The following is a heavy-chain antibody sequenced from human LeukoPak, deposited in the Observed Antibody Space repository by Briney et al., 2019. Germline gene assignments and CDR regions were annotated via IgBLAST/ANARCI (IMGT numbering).Heavy chain of an antibody. CDR2: ISSSSSYI. J-gene: IGHJ6*02. CDR1: GFTFSSYS. CDR3: ARDYCSSTSCYEDYYYYAMDV. D-gene: IGHD2-2*01. V-gene: IGHV3-21*01. Sequence: PGGSPRLSCAASGFTFSSYSMNWVRQAPGKGLEWVSSISSSSSYIYYADSVKGRFTISRDNAKNSLYLQMNSLRAEDTAVYYCARDYCSSTSCYEDYYYYAMDVWGQGTTVTVSS.